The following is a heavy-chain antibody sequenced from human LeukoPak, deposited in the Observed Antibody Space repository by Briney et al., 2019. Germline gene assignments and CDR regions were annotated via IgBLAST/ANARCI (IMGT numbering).Heavy chain of an antibody. CDR3: ARDQRFYYDSSGYYSDAFDI. CDR1: GGSISSYY. CDR2: IYYSGST. D-gene: IGHD3-22*01. V-gene: IGHV4-59*01. Sequence: SETLSLTCTVPGGSISSYYWSWIRQPPGKGLEWIGYIYYSGSTNYNPSLKSRVTISVDTSKNQFSLKLSSVTAADTAVYYCARDQRFYYDSSGYYSDAFDIWGQGTMVTVSS. J-gene: IGHJ3*02.